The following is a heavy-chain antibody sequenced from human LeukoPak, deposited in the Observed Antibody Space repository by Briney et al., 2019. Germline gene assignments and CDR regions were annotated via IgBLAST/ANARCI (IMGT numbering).Heavy chain of an antibody. V-gene: IGHV4-59*08. CDR2: IYCSGST. CDR1: GGSISSYY. J-gene: IGHJ6*02. CDR3: ARHPGYYYGMDV. Sequence: SSETLSLTCTVSGGSISSYYWSWIRQPPGKGLEWIGYIYCSGSTNYNPSLKSRVTISVDTSKNQFSLKLSSVTAADTAVYYCARHPGYYYGMDVWGQGTTVTVSS.